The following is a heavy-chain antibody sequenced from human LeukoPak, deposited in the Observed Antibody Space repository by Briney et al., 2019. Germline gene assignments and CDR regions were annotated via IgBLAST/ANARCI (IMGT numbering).Heavy chain of an antibody. CDR3: ARVVDTSMIDDAFDI. V-gene: IGHV4-59*01. CDR1: GGSISTYY. Sequence: SETLSLTCTVSGGSISTYYWSWIRQPPGKGLEWIGYIYYSGTTNYNPSLNSRVTISVDTSKNQFSLKLSSVTAADTAVYYCARVVDTSMIDDAFDIWGQGTMVTVSS. CDR2: IYYSGTT. J-gene: IGHJ3*02. D-gene: IGHD5-18*01.